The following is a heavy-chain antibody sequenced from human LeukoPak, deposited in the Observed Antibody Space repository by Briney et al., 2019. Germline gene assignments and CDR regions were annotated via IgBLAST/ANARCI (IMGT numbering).Heavy chain of an antibody. J-gene: IGHJ3*02. V-gene: IGHV3-30-3*01. CDR3: ARFRLRLGELSFSDAFDI. Sequence: PGGSLRLSCAASGFTFSSYAMHWVRQAPGKGLEWVAVISYDGSNKYYADSVKGRFTISGDNSKNTLYLQMNSLRAEDTAVYYCARFRLRLGELSFSDAFDIWGQGTMVTVSS. CDR2: ISYDGSNK. CDR1: GFTFSSYA. D-gene: IGHD3-16*02.